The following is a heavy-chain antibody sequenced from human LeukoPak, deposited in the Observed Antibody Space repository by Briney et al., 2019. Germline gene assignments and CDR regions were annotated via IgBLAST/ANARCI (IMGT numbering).Heavy chain of an antibody. CDR2: IKEDGSDR. D-gene: IGHD3-16*01. CDR3: ARDTYRFDDY. J-gene: IGHJ4*02. Sequence: GGSLRLSCAASGFTFSNYWMSWVRQAPGKGLAWVAAIKEDGSDRYYLDSVEGRFTISRDNAKNSLYLQMNSLRAEDTAIYFCARDTYRFDDYWGPGTLVTVSS. V-gene: IGHV3-7*01. CDR1: GFTFSNYW.